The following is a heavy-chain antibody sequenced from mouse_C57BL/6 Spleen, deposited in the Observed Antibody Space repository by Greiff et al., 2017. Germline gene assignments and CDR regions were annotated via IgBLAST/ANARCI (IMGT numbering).Heavy chain of an antibody. Sequence: VQLKESGPGLVKPSQSLSLTCSVTGYSITSGYYWNWIRQFPGNKLEWMGYISYDGSNNYNPSLKNRISITRDTSKNQFFLKLNSVTTEDTATYYCAREGSSLYAMDYWGQGTSVTVSS. D-gene: IGHD1-1*01. V-gene: IGHV3-6*01. J-gene: IGHJ4*01. CDR1: GYSITSGYY. CDR3: AREGSSLYAMDY. CDR2: ISYDGSN.